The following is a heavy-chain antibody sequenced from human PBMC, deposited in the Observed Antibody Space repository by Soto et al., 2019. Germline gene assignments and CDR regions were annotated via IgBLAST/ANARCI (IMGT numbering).Heavy chain of an antibody. CDR1: GYTFTSYG. D-gene: IGHD2-15*01. CDR2: ISAYNGNT. V-gene: IGHV1-18*01. CDR3: ARDLLVVVVVAAPQGAFDI. Sequence: ASVKVSCKASGYTFTSYGISWVRQAPGQGLDWMGWISAYNGNTNYAQKLQGRVTMTTDTSTSTAYMELRSLRSDDTAVYYCARDLLVVVVVAAPQGAFDIWGQGTMVTVSS. J-gene: IGHJ3*02.